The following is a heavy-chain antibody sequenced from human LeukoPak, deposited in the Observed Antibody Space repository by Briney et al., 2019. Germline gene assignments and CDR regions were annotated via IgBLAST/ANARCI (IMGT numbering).Heavy chain of an antibody. Sequence: ASVKVSCTASGYSFTGHYMHWVRQAPGQGLEWMGWINPNSGGTNYAQKFQGRVTMTRDTSISTAYMELSRLRSDDTAVYYCARVDGSGLDYWGQGTLLTVSS. CDR2: INPNSGGT. CDR1: GYSFTGHY. V-gene: IGHV1-2*02. J-gene: IGHJ4*02. CDR3: ARVDGSGLDY. D-gene: IGHD3-10*01.